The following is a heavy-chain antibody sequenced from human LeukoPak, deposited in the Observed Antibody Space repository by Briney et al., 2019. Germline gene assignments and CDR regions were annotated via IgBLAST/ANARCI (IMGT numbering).Heavy chain of an antibody. D-gene: IGHD2-2*01. CDR3: ARDTVRVVPAAMRGLSFRYYGMDA. V-gene: IGHV3-33*01. J-gene: IGHJ6*02. CDR2: IWYDGSNK. CDR1: GFTFSSYG. Sequence: PGRSLRLSCAASGFTFSSYGMHWVRQAPGKGLEWVAVIWYDGSNKYYADSVKGRFTISRDNSKNTLCLQMNSLRAEDTAVYYCARDTVRVVPAAMRGLSFRYYGMDAWGQGTTVTVSS.